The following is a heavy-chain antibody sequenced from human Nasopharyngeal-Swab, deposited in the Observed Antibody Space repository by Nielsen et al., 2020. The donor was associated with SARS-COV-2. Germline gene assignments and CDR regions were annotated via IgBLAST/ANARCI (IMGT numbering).Heavy chain of an antibody. CDR2: IYYSGST. D-gene: IGHD2-2*01. CDR1: GGSISSGDYY. Sequence: SETLSLTCTVSGGSISSGDYYWSWIRQPPGKGLEWIGYIYYSGSTYYNPSLKSRVTISVYTYKNQFSLKLGSVTAADTAVYYCARAPFLPAATYYYYYMDVWGKGTTVTVSS. CDR3: ARAPFLPAATYYYYYMDV. J-gene: IGHJ6*03. V-gene: IGHV4-30-4*08.